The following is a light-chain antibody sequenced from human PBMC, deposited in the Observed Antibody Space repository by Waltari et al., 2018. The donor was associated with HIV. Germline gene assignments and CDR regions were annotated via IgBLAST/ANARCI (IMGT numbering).Light chain of an antibody. J-gene: IGLJ3*02. Sequence: QSVLTQPPSLSAAPGQRVTISCSGSSSNLEKTYVPSYQQLPGTAPKLLIYENDKRPSGIPDRFSGSQSGTSATLGITGLQTGDEADYYCGTWDTSLSVGVFGGGTKLTVL. CDR2: END. CDR1: SSNLEKTY. CDR3: GTWDTSLSVGV. V-gene: IGLV1-51*02.